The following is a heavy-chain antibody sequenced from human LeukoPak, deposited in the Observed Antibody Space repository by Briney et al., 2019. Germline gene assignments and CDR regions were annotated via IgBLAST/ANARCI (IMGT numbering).Heavy chain of an antibody. D-gene: IGHD6-13*01. Sequence: PSETLSLTCTVSGGSISTYYWKWIRQPAGQVLEWIGHIYSSGSANYNPSLKSRVTMSVDTSKNQFSLRLTSVTAADTAVYYCARRAGNSWFFDYWGQGILVTVSS. CDR3: ARRAGNSWFFDY. CDR2: IYSSGSA. V-gene: IGHV4-4*07. CDR1: GGSISTYY. J-gene: IGHJ4*02.